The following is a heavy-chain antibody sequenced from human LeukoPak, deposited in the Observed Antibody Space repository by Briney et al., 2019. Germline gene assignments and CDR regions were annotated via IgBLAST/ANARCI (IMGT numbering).Heavy chain of an antibody. CDR3: ARDMQWPAPFDD. Sequence: SGVTLRLSCAASGFTFSSYSMNWVRQAPGTGLVWVSSVSSSSSYISYTHSVKGRFTITTDNAKNSLYLQMNSLRAEDTTVYYCARDMQWPAPFDDWGQGTLVTVSS. V-gene: IGHV3-21*01. D-gene: IGHD6-19*01. CDR1: GFTFSSYS. J-gene: IGHJ4*02. CDR2: VSSSSSYI.